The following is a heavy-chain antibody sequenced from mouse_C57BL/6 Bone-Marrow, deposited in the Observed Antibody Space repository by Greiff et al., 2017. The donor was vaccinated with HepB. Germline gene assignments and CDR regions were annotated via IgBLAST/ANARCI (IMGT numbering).Heavy chain of an antibody. Sequence: LVESGAELVRPGASVTLSCKASGYTFTDYEMHWVKQTPVHGLEWIGAIDPETGGTAYNQKFKGKAILTADKSSSTAYMELRSLTSEDSAVYYCTRGWLLRFAYWGQGTLVTVSA. J-gene: IGHJ3*01. D-gene: IGHD2-3*01. CDR3: TRGWLLRFAY. V-gene: IGHV1-15*01. CDR1: GYTFTDYE. CDR2: IDPETGGT.